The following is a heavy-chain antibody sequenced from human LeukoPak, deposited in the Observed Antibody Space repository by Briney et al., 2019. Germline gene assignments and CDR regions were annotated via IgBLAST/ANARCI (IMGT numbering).Heavy chain of an antibody. CDR3: ARGDYDSNGYYLD. V-gene: IGHV3-21*01. Sequence: GGSLRLSCAASGFSFSTYGMSWVRQGPGKGLEWVSSISSHSSYIYYADSVKGRFTISRDNAKNSLYLQMNSLGAEDTAVYYCARGDYDSNGYYLDWGQGTLVIVSS. J-gene: IGHJ4*02. D-gene: IGHD3-22*01. CDR1: GFSFSTYG. CDR2: ISSHSSYI.